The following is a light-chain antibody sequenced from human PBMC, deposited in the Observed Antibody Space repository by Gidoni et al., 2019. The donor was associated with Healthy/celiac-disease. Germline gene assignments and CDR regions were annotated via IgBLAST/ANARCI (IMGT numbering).Light chain of an antibody. Sequence: DMVLTQSQATLSLSPGERATLSCRASQSVSSYLAWYQQKPGQAPRLLIYDASNRATGIPARFSGSGSGTDFTLTISSLEPEDFAVYYCQQRSNWHTWTFGQGTKVEIK. CDR3: QQRSNWHTWT. CDR2: DAS. CDR1: QSVSSY. V-gene: IGKV3-11*01. J-gene: IGKJ1*01.